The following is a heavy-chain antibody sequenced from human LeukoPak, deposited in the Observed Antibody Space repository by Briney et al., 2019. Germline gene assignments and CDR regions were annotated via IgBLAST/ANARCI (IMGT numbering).Heavy chain of an antibody. J-gene: IGHJ4*02. CDR3: AKEGFVDTAMEFDY. V-gene: IGHV3-30*18. CDR2: ITYDGSNK. D-gene: IGHD5-18*01. Sequence: GGSLRLSCAASGFTFSSYGMHWVRQAPGKGLEWVAVITYDGSNKYYADAVKGRFTISRDNSKNTLYLQMNSLRAEDTAVYYCAKEGFVDTAMEFDYWGQGTLVTVSS. CDR1: GFTFSSYG.